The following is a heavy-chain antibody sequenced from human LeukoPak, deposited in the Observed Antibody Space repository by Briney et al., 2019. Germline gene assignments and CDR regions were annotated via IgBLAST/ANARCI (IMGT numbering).Heavy chain of an antibody. J-gene: IGHJ4*02. CDR3: VKDPPYIYYGSGSRGV. Sequence: GGSLRLSCAASGFTFSTFWMSWVRQAPGKGLEDVSAINSNGASTYYADSVKGRFTISRDNSKNTLYLQMSSLRAEDTAVYYCVKDPPYIYYGSGSRGVWGQGTLVTVSP. CDR2: INSNGAST. D-gene: IGHD3-10*01. CDR1: GFTFSTFW. V-gene: IGHV3-64D*06.